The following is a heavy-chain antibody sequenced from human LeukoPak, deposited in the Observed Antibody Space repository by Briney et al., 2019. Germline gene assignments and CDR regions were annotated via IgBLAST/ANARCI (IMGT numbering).Heavy chain of an antibody. Sequence: SETLSLTCNVSGYSISSGYYWGWLRQPPGKGLEWIGRIYHSGSTYYNASLKSRVTILVDTSKNQISLKLISVTAADTAVYYCARGPTGYSSSSLYFDYWGQGTLVTVSS. V-gene: IGHV4-38-2*02. CDR2: IYHSGST. D-gene: IGHD6-6*01. CDR3: ARGPTGYSSSSLYFDY. J-gene: IGHJ4*02. CDR1: GYSISSGYY.